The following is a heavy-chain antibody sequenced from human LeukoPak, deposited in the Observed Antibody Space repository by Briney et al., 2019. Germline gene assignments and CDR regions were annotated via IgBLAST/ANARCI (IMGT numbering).Heavy chain of an antibody. V-gene: IGHV3-13*01. J-gene: IGHJ5*02. CDR1: GFTFSSYD. Sequence: PGGSLRLSCAASGFTFSSYDMHWVRHAPGKGLEWVSAIGTAGDTYYPGSVKGRFTISRENAKNSLYLQMNSLRAGDTAVYYCARVVKVPEGAWFDPWGQGTLVTVSS. CDR2: IGTAGDT. D-gene: IGHD1-1*01. CDR3: ARVVKVPEGAWFDP.